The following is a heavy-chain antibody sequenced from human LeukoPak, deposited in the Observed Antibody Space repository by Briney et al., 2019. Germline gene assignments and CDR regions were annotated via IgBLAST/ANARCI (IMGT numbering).Heavy chain of an antibody. Sequence: PGGSPRLSCAASGFTFSSYAMHWVRQAPGKGLEYVSAISSTGGSTYYANSVKGRFTISRHNSKNTLYLQMGSLRAEDMAVYYCARGRSLRFLEWLSGGYMDVWGKGTTVTASS. J-gene: IGHJ6*03. CDR1: GFTFSSYA. D-gene: IGHD3-3*01. CDR2: ISSTGGST. CDR3: ARGRSLRFLEWLSGGYMDV. V-gene: IGHV3-64*01.